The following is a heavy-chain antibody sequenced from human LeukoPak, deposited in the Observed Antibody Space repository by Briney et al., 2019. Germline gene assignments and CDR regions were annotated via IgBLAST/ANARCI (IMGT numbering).Heavy chain of an antibody. D-gene: IGHD3-22*01. CDR2: IYSGGTT. J-gene: IGHJ4*02. CDR3: AKDINYYDSSGYYTFDY. V-gene: IGHV3-53*01. CDR1: GFSVRTNY. Sequence: GGSLRLSCAASGFSVRTNYMSWVRQAPGKGLEWVSVIYSGGTTRYADSVKGRFTISRDNSKNTLYLQMNSLRAEDTAVYYCAKDINYYDSSGYYTFDYWGQGTLVTVSS.